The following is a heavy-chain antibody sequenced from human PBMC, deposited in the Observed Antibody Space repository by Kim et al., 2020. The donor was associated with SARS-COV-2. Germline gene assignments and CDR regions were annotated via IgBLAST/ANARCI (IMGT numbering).Heavy chain of an antibody. CDR3: ATGGITMVRGAVSPLNIEKYNWFDP. CDR2: IYYSGST. Sequence: SETLSLTCTVSGGSISSSSYYWGWIRQPPGKGLEWIGSIYYSGSTYYNPSLKSRVTISVDTSKNQFSLKLSSVTAADTAVYYCATGGITMVRGAVSPLNIEKYNWFDPWGQGTLVTVSS. D-gene: IGHD3-10*01. J-gene: IGHJ5*02. CDR1: GGSISSSSYY. V-gene: IGHV4-39*01.